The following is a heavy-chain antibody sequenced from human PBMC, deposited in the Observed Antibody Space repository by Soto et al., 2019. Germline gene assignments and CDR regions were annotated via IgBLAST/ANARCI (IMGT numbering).Heavy chain of an antibody. Sequence: GGSLRLSCAASGFTFSSYAMSWVRQAPGKGLEWVSAISGSGGSTYYADSVKGRFTISRDNSKNTLYLQMNSLRAEDTAVYYCAKDDSMVRGKTKPFYYYGMDVWGQGTTVTVSS. CDR2: ISGSGGST. CDR1: GFTFSSYA. V-gene: IGHV3-23*01. CDR3: AKDDSMVRGKTKPFYYYGMDV. D-gene: IGHD3-10*01. J-gene: IGHJ6*02.